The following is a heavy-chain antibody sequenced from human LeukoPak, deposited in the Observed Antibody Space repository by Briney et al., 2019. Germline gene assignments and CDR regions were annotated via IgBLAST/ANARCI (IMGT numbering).Heavy chain of an antibody. D-gene: IGHD3-10*01. CDR2: INPNTGGT. Sequence: ASVKVSCKASGYTFSGCYIHWVRQAPGQGLEWMGWINPNTGGTKYAQRFQDRVTMTRDTSISTAYMEVSRLRYDDTAVYYCARPLRVTMIRGAAFRASSDFDPWGQGTLVTVSS. V-gene: IGHV1-2*02. CDR3: ARPLRVTMIRGAAFRASSDFDP. J-gene: IGHJ5*02. CDR1: GYTFSGCY.